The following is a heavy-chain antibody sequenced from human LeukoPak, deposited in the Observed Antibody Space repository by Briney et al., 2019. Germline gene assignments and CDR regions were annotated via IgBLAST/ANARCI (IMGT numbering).Heavy chain of an antibody. Sequence: SETLSLTCTVSGGSISSYYWSWIRQPPGKGLEWIGYVFYSGSTNYNPSLKSRVTISLDTSKNQFSLKLTSVTAADTAVYYCAGKPGGVAPVDPRGQGTLVTVSS. J-gene: IGHJ5*02. CDR3: AGKPGGVAPVDP. V-gene: IGHV4-59*08. D-gene: IGHD1-14*01. CDR1: GGSISSYY. CDR2: VFYSGST.